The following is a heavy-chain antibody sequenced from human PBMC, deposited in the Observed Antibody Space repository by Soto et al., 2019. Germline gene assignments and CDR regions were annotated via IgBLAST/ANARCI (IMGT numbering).Heavy chain of an antibody. Sequence: SGESLKISCRTSGYRFTSYWIAWVRQMPGKGLEWMGTIFPSDSDTRYSPSFQGQVTISADRSTSTVFLQWASLKASDTAVYFCARKDKSGYFNWFDPWGQGTLATVSS. V-gene: IGHV5-51*01. CDR3: ARKDKSGYFNWFDP. J-gene: IGHJ5*02. CDR2: IFPSDSDT. D-gene: IGHD3-22*01. CDR1: GYRFTSYW.